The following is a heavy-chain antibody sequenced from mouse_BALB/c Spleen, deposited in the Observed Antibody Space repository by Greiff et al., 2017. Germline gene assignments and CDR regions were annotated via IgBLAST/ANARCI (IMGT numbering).Heavy chain of an antibody. Sequence: QVQLKQSGAELARPGASVKLSCKASGYTFTSYWMQWVKQRPGQGLEWIGAIYPGDGDTRYTQKFKGKATLTADKSSSTAYMQLSSLASEDSAVYYCARGLRQGAWFAYWGQGTLVTVSA. CDR2: IYPGDGDT. CDR1: GYTFTSYW. D-gene: IGHD2-4*01. V-gene: IGHV1-87*01. CDR3: ARGLRQGAWFAY. J-gene: IGHJ3*01.